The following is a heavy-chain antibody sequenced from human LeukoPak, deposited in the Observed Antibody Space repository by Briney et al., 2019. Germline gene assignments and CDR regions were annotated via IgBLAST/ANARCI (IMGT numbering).Heavy chain of an antibody. J-gene: IGHJ6*03. D-gene: IGHD5-24*01. CDR2: ISWDGTNT. CDR1: GFMFDDYA. V-gene: IGHV3-43D*03. Sequence: PGGSLRLSCAASGFMFDDYAMHWVRQAPGKGLEWVSLISWDGTNTYYADSVKGRFTISRDNSGNSLYLQMNSLRAEDSALYFCAKDRQKATLQNPYCNFMDVWGKGTTVTVSS. CDR3: AKDRQKATLQNPYCNFMDV.